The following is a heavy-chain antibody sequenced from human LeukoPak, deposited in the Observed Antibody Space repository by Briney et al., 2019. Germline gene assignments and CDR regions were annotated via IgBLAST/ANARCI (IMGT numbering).Heavy chain of an antibody. V-gene: IGHV1-8*01. D-gene: IGHD3-22*01. CDR1: GYTFISYD. CDR3: ARGLYYYDSNGRTPYDY. CDR2: MNPNSGIT. Sequence: ETSVKVSCKASGYTFISYDINWVPQATGQGLEWMGWMNPNSGITGYAQKFQGRVSMTRNTSISTAYMELSSLRSEDTAVYYCARGLYYYDSNGRTPYDYWGQGTLVTVSS. J-gene: IGHJ4*02.